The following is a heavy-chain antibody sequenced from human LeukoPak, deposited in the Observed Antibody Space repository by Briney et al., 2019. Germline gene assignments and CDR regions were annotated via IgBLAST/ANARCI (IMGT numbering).Heavy chain of an antibody. Sequence: SETLSLTCTVSGYSISSGYYWGWIRQPPGKGLEWIGSIYHSGSTYYNPSLKSRVTISVDTSKNQFSLKLSSVTAADTAVYYCARTVRTDIDYWGQGTLVTVSS. V-gene: IGHV4-38-2*02. J-gene: IGHJ4*02. CDR2: IYHSGST. CDR1: GYSISSGYY. D-gene: IGHD1-14*01. CDR3: ARTVRTDIDY.